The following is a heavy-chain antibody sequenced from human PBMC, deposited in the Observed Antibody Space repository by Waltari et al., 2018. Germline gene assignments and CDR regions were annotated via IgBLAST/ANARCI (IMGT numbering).Heavy chain of an antibody. V-gene: IGHV4-34*01. CDR2: INHSGST. CDR3: ARTATPDDY. J-gene: IGHJ4*02. CDR1: GGSFSGSY. Sequence: QVQLQQWGAGLLKHSETLSLTCAVYGGSFSGSYGCWIRQPPGKGLEWIGEINHSGSTNYNPSLKIRFTISVDTSKNQFSLKLSSVTAADTAVYYCARTATPDDYWGQGTLVTVSS. D-gene: IGHD2-15*01.